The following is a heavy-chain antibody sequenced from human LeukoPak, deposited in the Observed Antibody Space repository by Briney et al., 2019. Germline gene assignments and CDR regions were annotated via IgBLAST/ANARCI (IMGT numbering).Heavy chain of an antibody. CDR2: MNPNSGNT. CDR3: ARGFSVYDYVWGSYRYPDY. D-gene: IGHD3-16*02. CDR1: GYTFTSYD. V-gene: IGHV1-8*01. J-gene: IGHJ4*02. Sequence: ASVKVSCKASGYTFTSYDINWVRQATGQGVEWMGWMNPNSGNTGYAQKFQGRVTMTRNTSISTAYMELSSLRSEDTAVYYCARGFSVYDYVWGSYRYPDYWGQGTLVTVSS.